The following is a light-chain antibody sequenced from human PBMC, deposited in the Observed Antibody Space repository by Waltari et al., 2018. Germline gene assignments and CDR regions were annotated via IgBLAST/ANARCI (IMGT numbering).Light chain of an antibody. CDR3: QQYYSYPPT. J-gene: IGKJ4*01. V-gene: IGKV1-8*01. CDR2: AAS. Sequence: AIRITQSPSSLSASTGDRVTITCRASQGISSYLAWYQQKPGKAPKLLIYAASTLQSGVPSRVSGSGSGTDFTLTISCLQSEDFATYYCQQYYSYPPTFGGGTKVEIK. CDR1: QGISSY.